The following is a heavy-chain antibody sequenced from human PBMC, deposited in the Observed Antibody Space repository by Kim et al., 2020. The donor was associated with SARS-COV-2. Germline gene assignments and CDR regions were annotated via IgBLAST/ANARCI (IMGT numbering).Heavy chain of an antibody. Sequence: GRFTISRDSSKTTLYLQMNSLRPEDTAVYFCAKEKSFFMITFGGESGGMDAWGQGTTVTVSS. J-gene: IGHJ6*02. D-gene: IGHD3-16*01. CDR3: AKEKSFFMITFGGESGGMDA. V-gene: IGHV3-30*02.